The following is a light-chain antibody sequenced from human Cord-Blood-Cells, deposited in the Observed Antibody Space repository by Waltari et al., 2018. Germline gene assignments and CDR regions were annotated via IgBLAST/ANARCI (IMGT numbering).Light chain of an antibody. J-gene: IGKJ4*01. CDR2: DAS. V-gene: IGKV3-11*01. CDR1: QSASSY. Sequence: EILFTQSPATLSLSPGERAPVSCRASQSASSYLAWYQQEPGQAPRLLIYDASNRATGIPARFSGSGSGTDFTLTISSLEPEDFAVYYCQQRSNWPLTFGGGTKVEIK. CDR3: QQRSNWPLT.